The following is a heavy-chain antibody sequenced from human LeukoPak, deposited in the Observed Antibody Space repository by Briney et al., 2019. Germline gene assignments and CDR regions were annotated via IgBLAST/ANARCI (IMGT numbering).Heavy chain of an antibody. CDR2: INHSGST. CDR3: ARGYYGSGSHCCHMDV. Sequence: PSETLSLTCAVYVGSFSGYYWSWIRQPPGKGLEGIGEINHSGSTNYNSSLKSRVTISVDTSKNQFSLKLSSVTAADTAVYYCARGYYGSGSHCCHMDVWGKGTTITVS. D-gene: IGHD3-10*01. J-gene: IGHJ6*03. CDR1: VGSFSGYY. V-gene: IGHV4-34*01.